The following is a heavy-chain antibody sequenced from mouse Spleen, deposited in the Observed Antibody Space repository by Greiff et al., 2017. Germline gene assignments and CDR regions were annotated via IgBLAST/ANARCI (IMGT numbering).Heavy chain of an antibody. CDR2: IFPGSGST. D-gene: IGHD2-4*01. J-gene: IGHJ4*01. CDR3: ARQGDYDQGVLYAMDY. Sequence: VKLQQSGPELVKPGASVKISCKASGYTFTDYYINWVKQRPGQGLEWIGWIFPGSGSTYYNEKFKGKATLTVDKSSSTAYMLLSSLTSEDSAVYFCARQGDYDQGVLYAMDYWGQGTSVTVSS. V-gene: IGHV1-75*01. CDR1: GYTFTDYY.